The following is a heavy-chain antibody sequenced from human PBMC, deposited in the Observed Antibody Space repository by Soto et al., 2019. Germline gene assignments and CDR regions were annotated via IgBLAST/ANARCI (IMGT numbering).Heavy chain of an antibody. CDR3: ARGRSGYDYAGPRYFDY. V-gene: IGHV4-31*03. CDR1: GGSISSGGYY. CDR2: IYYSGST. J-gene: IGHJ4*02. Sequence: QVQLQESGPGLVKPSQTLSLTCTVSGGSISSGGYYWSWIRQHPGKGLVCIGYIYYSGSTYYNPSLKSRVTISVDTSKNQFSLKLSSVTAADTVVYYCARGRSGYDYAGPRYFDYWGQGTLVTVSS. D-gene: IGHD5-12*01.